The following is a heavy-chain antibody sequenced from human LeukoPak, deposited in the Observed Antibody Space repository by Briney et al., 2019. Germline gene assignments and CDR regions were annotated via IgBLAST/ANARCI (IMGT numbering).Heavy chain of an antibody. J-gene: IGHJ4*02. CDR1: GGSISSTNW. CDR3: ARHIRITYYYDSSGLEFDY. V-gene: IGHV4-4*02. CDR2: INHSGST. Sequence: PSGTLSLTCAVSGGSISSTNWWSWVRQPPGKGLEWIGEINHSGSTNYNPSLKSRVTISVDTSKNQFSLKLSSVTAADTAVYYCARHIRITYYYDSSGLEFDYWGQGTLVTVSS. D-gene: IGHD3-22*01.